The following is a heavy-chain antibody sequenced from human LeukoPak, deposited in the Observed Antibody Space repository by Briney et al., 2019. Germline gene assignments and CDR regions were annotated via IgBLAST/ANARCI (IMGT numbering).Heavy chain of an antibody. Sequence: TGGSLRLSCTMSGFTFSGRWMHWVRQAPGEGLVWVSLIRPDGSGANYADPVRGRFTISRDNAKNTLYLQMNSLRVEDTAVYYCVPADLPWGQGTLVIVSS. CDR2: IRPDGSGA. V-gene: IGHV3-74*01. J-gene: IGHJ5*02. CDR3: VPADLP. CDR1: GFTFSGRW.